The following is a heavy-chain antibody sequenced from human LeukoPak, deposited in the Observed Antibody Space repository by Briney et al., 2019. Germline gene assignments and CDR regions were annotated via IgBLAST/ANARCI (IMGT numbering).Heavy chain of an antibody. Sequence: PSETLSLTCTVPGGSISTYYWSWIRQPPGKGLEWIGYIHYTGSTSYNPSLKSRVTTSVDTSKNRLSLELTSVTAADTAVYYCAREYSAFDYWGQGILVIVSS. CDR2: IHYTGST. V-gene: IGHV4-59*01. D-gene: IGHD5-12*01. CDR1: GGSISTYY. J-gene: IGHJ4*02. CDR3: AREYSAFDY.